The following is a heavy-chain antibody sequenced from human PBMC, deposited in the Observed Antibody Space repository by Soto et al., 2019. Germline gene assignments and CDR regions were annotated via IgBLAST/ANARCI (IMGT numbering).Heavy chain of an antibody. D-gene: IGHD3-22*01. CDR2: MNPNSGNT. CDR1: GYTVTRYD. Sequence: ASVKVSCKACGYTVTRYDINWVRQATGQGLEWMGWMNPNSGNTGYAQKFQGRVTMTRNTSISTAYMELSSLRSEDTAVYYCARGLYYYDSSGYYYPSVAYYYYGMDVWG. V-gene: IGHV1-8*01. CDR3: ARGLYYYDSSGYYYPSVAYYYYGMDV. J-gene: IGHJ6*02.